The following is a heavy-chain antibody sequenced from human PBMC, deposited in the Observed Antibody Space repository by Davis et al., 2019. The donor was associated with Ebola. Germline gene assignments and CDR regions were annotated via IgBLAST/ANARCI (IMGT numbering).Heavy chain of an antibody. CDR3: AKDESLYSSSSGGSFDY. D-gene: IGHD6-6*01. CDR1: GFTFDDYA. V-gene: IGHV3-9*01. CDR2: ISWNSGSI. J-gene: IGHJ4*02. Sequence: PGGSLRLSCAASGFTFDDYAMHWVRQAPGKGLEWVSGISWNSGSIGYADSVKGRFTISRDNAKNSLYLQMNSLRAEDTALYYCAKDESLYSSSSGGSFDYWGQGTLVTVSS.